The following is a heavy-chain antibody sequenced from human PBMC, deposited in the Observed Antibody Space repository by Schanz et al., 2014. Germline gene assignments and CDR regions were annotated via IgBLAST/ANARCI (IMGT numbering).Heavy chain of an antibody. CDR3: GRAGTGMAGWYFEL. CDR1: GFTFSTFA. D-gene: IGHD5-18*01. J-gene: IGHJ2*01. Sequence: VQLVESGGGVVQPGRSLRLSCSASGFTFSTFAMHWVRQAPGKGLEYISAISNNGDSTYYADSVKGRFTISRDNSKNTLFLQMSSLRVDDMAVYYCGRAGTGMAGWYFELWGRGTLVTVSS. V-gene: IGHV3-64D*06. CDR2: ISNNGDST.